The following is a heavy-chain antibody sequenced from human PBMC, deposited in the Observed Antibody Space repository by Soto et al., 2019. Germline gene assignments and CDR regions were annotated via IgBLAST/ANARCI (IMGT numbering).Heavy chain of an antibody. CDR2: MNPNSGNT. CDR1: GYTLISYA. D-gene: IGHD6-6*01. CDR3: AREKGSSGFDP. V-gene: IGHV1-8*01. Sequence: ASVTAPCNASGYTLISYAVNSVPLATGQGLEWMGWMNPNSGNTGYAQKFQGRVTMTRNTSISTAYMELSSLRSEDTAVYYCAREKGSSGFDPWGQGTLVTVSS. J-gene: IGHJ5*02.